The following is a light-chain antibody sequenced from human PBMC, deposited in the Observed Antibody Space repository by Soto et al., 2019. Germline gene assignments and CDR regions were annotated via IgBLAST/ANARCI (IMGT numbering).Light chain of an antibody. V-gene: IGKV2-28*01. CDR3: MQALQTPYT. CDR2: LGS. J-gene: IGKJ2*01. CDR1: QSRLHSSGNNY. Sequence: DIVMTQSPLSLHVTPGEPASISCRSSQSRLHSSGNNYMDWYVQKPGQSPQLLKYLGSNRASGVPERVCGSGSGAEFRLKISRVQAEEVGVYYCMQALQTPYTFGQGTKLEIK.